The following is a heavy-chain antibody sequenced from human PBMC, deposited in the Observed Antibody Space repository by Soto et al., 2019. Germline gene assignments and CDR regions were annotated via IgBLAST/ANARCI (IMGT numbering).Heavy chain of an antibody. Sequence: QVQLVQSGAEVKKPGASVKVSCKASGYTFTSYGISWVRQAPGQGLEWMGWISPYNGNTNNAQKLQAIVTMTTDTPPSTAYSEPRSLRSDDTAVHYCSRTIDDHGTHLLCDYWGQGTPGTVAS. J-gene: IGHJ4*02. D-gene: IGHD2-2*01. CDR1: GYTFTSYG. CDR3: SRTIDDHGTHLLCDY. V-gene: IGHV1-18*01. CDR2: ISPYNGNT.